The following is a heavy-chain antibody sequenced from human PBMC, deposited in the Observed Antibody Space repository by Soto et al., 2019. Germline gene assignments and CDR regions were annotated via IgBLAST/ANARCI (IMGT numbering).Heavy chain of an antibody. Sequence: PSETLSLTCTVSGGSISSGGYFWSWIRQHPGKGLEWIGFIYYSGSANYNPSLKSRVTISVDTSKNQFSLKLSSVTAADTAVYYCAGTRGYCSGGSCPTVVDYWGQGTLVTVSS. CDR2: IYYSGSA. D-gene: IGHD2-15*01. J-gene: IGHJ4*02. V-gene: IGHV4-61*08. CDR1: GGSISSGGYF. CDR3: AGTRGYCSGGSCPTVVDY.